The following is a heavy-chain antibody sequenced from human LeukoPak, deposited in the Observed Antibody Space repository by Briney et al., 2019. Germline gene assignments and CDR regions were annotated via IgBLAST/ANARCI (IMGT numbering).Heavy chain of an antibody. V-gene: IGHV1-24*01. CDR2: FDPEDGET. CDR1: GYTLTELS. Sequence: ASVKVSCKVSGYTLTELSMHWVRQAPGKGLEWMGGFDPEDGETIYAQKFQGRVTMTEDTSTDTAYMELSSLRSEDTAVYYCATRSPIVGAPEAFEIWGQGTMVTVSS. CDR3: ATRSPIVGAPEAFEI. D-gene: IGHD1-26*01. J-gene: IGHJ3*02.